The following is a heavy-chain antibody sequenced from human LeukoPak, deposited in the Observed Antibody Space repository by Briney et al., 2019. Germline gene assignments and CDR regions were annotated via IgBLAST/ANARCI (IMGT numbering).Heavy chain of an antibody. Sequence: GASVKVSCKASGYTFTSYGISWVRQAPGQGLEWIGWISAYNGNTNYAQKLQGRVTMTTDTSTSTAYMELRSLRSDDTAVYYCARGTGYYDSSAYYYPNDYWGQGTLVTVSS. J-gene: IGHJ4*02. CDR1: GYTFTSYG. CDR2: ISAYNGNT. V-gene: IGHV1-18*01. CDR3: ARGTGYYDSSAYYYPNDY. D-gene: IGHD3-22*01.